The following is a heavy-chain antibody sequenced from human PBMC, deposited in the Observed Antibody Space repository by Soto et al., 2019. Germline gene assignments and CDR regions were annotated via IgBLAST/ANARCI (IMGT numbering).Heavy chain of an antibody. CDR3: AKDLDIVATINYYYYGMDV. CDR1: GFTFSSYA. D-gene: IGHD5-12*01. CDR2: ISYDGSNK. V-gene: IGHV3-30-3*01. J-gene: IGHJ6*02. Sequence: PGGSLRLSCAASGFTFSSYAMHWVRQAPGKGLEWVAVISYDGSNKYYADSVKGRFTISRDNSKNTLYLQMNSLRAEDTAVYYCAKDLDIVATINYYYYGMDVWGQGTTVTVSS.